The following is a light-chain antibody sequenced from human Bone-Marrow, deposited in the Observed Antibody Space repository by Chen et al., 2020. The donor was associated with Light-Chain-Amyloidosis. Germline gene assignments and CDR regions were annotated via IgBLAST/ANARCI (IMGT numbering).Light chain of an antibody. V-gene: IGLV3-25*03. CDR2: RDT. Sequence: SYELTQPPSASVSPGQKARFTCSGDDLPTKYAYWYQQKPGQAPVLVIHRDTERPSGISERFSGSSSGTTATLTISGVQAEDEADYHCQSADSSGTYEVIFGGGTKLTVL. CDR3: QSADSSGTYEVI. CDR1: DLPTKY. J-gene: IGLJ2*01.